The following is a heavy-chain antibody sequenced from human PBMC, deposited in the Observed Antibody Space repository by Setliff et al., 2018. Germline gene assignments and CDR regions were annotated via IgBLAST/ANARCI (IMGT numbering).Heavy chain of an antibody. J-gene: IGHJ5*02. CDR3: ARLRAPGSHGLDP. D-gene: IGHD3-10*01. Sequence: GESLKISCAASGFTFSSYSMNWVRQAPGKGLEWVSYISGSGSTIYYADSVKSRFTISRDNAKTSLYLQMNGLRADDTAVYYCARLRAPGSHGLDPWGQGTLVTVSS. CDR2: ISGSGSTI. V-gene: IGHV3-48*01. CDR1: GFTFSSYS.